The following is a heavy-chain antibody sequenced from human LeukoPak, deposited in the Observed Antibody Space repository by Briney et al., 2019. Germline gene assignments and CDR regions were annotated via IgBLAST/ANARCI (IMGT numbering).Heavy chain of an antibody. Sequence: RVSGPTLVNPTQTLTLTCTFSGFSLSTSGVGVGWIRQPPGKALEWLTLIYWDDDERYSPSLNSRLTITKDTSKNQVVLTMTNMDPVDTATYYCAHKVEVGVNTRYFQYWGQGILVTVSS. CDR2: IYWDDDE. CDR3: AHKVEVGVNTRYFQY. V-gene: IGHV2-5*02. CDR1: GFSLSTSGVG. D-gene: IGHD1-26*01. J-gene: IGHJ1*01.